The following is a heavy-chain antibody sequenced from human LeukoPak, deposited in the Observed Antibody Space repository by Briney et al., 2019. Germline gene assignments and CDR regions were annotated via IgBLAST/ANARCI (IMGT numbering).Heavy chain of an antibody. CDR1: GGSFSGYY. D-gene: IGHD5-12*01. CDR2: INHSGST. V-gene: IGHV4-34*01. Sequence: PSETLSLTCAVYGGSFSGYYWSWIRQPPGKGLEWIGEINHSGSTNYNPSLKSRVTISVDTSKNQFSLKLSSVTAADTAVYYCARRVKGGYSGYDPWYFDLWGRGTLVTVSS. CDR3: ARRVKGGYSGYDPWYFDL. J-gene: IGHJ2*01.